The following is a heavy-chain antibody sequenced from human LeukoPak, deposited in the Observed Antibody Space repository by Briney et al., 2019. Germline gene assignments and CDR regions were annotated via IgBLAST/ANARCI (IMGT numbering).Heavy chain of an antibody. J-gene: IGHJ4*02. CDR3: ARIMVRGVKTFDY. Sequence: PSETLSLTCTVSGYSISSGYYWGWIRQPPGKGLEWIGEINHSGSTNYNPSLKSRVTISVDTSKNQFSLKLSSVTAADTAVYYCARIMVRGVKTFDYWGQGTLVTVSS. CDR1: GYSISSGYY. V-gene: IGHV4-38-2*02. D-gene: IGHD3-10*01. CDR2: INHSGST.